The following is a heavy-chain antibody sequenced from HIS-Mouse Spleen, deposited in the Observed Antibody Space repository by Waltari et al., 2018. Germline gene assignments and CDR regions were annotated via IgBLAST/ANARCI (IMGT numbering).Heavy chain of an antibody. Sequence: QVQLVQSGAEVKKPGASVKVSCKASGYTFTGYYMHWVRQAPGQGLEWMGWINPNSGGTNYAQKLQGGVTMTRDTSISTAYMELSRLRSDDTAVYYCARRKLGKGWYFDLWGRGTLVTVSS. D-gene: IGHD7-27*01. CDR1: GYTFTGYY. J-gene: IGHJ2*01. CDR2: INPNSGGT. V-gene: IGHV1-2*02. CDR3: ARRKLGKGWYFDL.